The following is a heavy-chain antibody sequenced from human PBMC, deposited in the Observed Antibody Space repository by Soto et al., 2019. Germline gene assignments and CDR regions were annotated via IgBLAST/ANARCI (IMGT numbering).Heavy chain of an antibody. CDR3: TRGMEQWLVRAFDI. J-gene: IGHJ3*02. CDR1: GDSINTYY. Sequence: PSETLSLTCTVSGDSINTYYWSWIRQPPGKGLEWIGFIYYSETPTYNPSLKSRVTMSVDTSKKQVSLWLSSVTAADSVMYYCTRGMEQWLVRAFDIWGQGTMVTVSS. D-gene: IGHD6-19*01. V-gene: IGHV4-59*01. CDR2: IYYSETP.